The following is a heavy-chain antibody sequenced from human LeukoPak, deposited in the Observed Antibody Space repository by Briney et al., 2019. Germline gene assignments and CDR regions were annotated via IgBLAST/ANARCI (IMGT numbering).Heavy chain of an antibody. V-gene: IGHV3-7*03. CDR2: IKQDGSEK. D-gene: IGHD2-2*01. J-gene: IGHJ4*02. CDR3: AKGGIVVVPAALDY. Sequence: GGSLRLSCAASGFSLSNYWMNWVRQAPGKGLEWVANIKQDGSEKNYVDSVKGRFSISRDNAKNSLILQMNSLRAEDTAVYYCAKGGIVVVPAALDYWGQGTLVTVSS. CDR1: GFSLSNYW.